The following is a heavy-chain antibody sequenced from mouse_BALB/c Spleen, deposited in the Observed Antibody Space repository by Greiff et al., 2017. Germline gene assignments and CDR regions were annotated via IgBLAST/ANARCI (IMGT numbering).Heavy chain of an antibody. J-gene: IGHJ3*01. Sequence: DVKLQESGPGLVKPSQSLSLTCTVTGYSITSDYAWNWIRQFPGNKLEWMGYISYSGSTSYNPSLKSRISITRDTSKNQFFLQLNSVTTEDTATYYCARRDYCGSSYEFAYWGQGTLVTVSA. CDR2: ISYSGST. CDR1: GYSITSDYA. V-gene: IGHV3-2*02. D-gene: IGHD1-1*01. CDR3: ARRDYCGSSYEFAY.